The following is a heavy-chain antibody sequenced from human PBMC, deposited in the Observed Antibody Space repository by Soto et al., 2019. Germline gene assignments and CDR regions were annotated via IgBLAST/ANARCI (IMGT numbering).Heavy chain of an antibody. CDR1: GGTFSSYS. V-gene: IGHV1-69*01. J-gene: IGHJ4*02. D-gene: IGHD1-26*01. CDR3: ARDGGRHSGGIDY. CDR2: IIPIFGTV. Sequence: QVQLVQSGAEVKKPGSSVKVSCKASGGTFSSYSINWVRQAPGQGLEWMGEIIPIFGTVNYAQKFQGSVTITADESTSTAYMELSSLRSEDTAVYYCARDGGRHSGGIDYWGQGTLVTVSS.